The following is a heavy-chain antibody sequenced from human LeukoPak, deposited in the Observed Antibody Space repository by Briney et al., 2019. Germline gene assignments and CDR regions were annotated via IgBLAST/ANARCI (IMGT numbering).Heavy chain of an antibody. V-gene: IGHV4-31*03. CDR2: IYYSGST. Sequence: SESLSLTCTVSGGSISSGGYYWSWIRQHPGKGLEWIGYIYYSGSTYYNPSLKSRVTISVDTSKNQFSLKLSSVTAADTAVYYCARKGIVATIYDYWGQGTLVTVSS. CDR3: ARKGIVATIYDY. D-gene: IGHD5-12*01. J-gene: IGHJ4*02. CDR1: GGSISSGGYY.